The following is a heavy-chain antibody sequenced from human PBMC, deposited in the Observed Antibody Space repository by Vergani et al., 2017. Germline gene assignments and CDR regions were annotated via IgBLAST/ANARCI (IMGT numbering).Heavy chain of an antibody. CDR3: ARDRSTNQYYYYMDV. Sequence: QVQLQQWGAGLLKPSETLSLTCAVYGGSFSGYYWSWIRQPPGKGLEWIGEINHSGSTNYNPSLKSRVTISVDTSKNQFSLKLSSVTAADTAVYYCARDRSTNQYYYYMDVWGKGTTVTVSS. J-gene: IGHJ6*03. D-gene: IGHD2-2*01. V-gene: IGHV4-34*01. CDR2: INHSGST. CDR1: GGSFSGYY.